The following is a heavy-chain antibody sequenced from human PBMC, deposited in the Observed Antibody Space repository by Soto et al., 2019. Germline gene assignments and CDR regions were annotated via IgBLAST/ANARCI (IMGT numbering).Heavy chain of an antibody. CDR3: ATLAEDIAVVPAAITHDY. V-gene: IGHV4-34*01. D-gene: IGHD2-2*01. J-gene: IGHJ4*02. CDR1: GGSFSGYY. CDR2: INHSGST. Sequence: SETLSLTCAVYGGSFSGYYWSWIRQPPGKGLEWIGEINHSGSTNYNPSLKSRVTISVDTSKNQFSLKLSSVTAADTAVYYCATLAEDIAVVPAAITHDYWGQGTLVTVSS.